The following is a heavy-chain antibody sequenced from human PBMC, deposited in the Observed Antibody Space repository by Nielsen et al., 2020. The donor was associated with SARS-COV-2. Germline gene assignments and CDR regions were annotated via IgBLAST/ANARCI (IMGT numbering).Heavy chain of an antibody. J-gene: IGHJ6*02. V-gene: IGHV4-59*13. CDR1: GGSISSYY. CDR2: IYYSGST. Sequence: SETLSLTCTVSGGSISSYYWSWIRQPPGKGLEWIGYIYYSGSTSYNPSLKSRVTISVDTSKNQFSLKLSSVTAADTAVYYCARGVPLYYDILTGYYQDYYYGMDVWGQGTTVTVSS. CDR3: ARGVPLYYDILTGYYQDYYYGMDV. D-gene: IGHD3-9*01.